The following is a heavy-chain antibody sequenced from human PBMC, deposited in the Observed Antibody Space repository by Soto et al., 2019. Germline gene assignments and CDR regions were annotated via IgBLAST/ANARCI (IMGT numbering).Heavy chain of an antibody. J-gene: IGHJ4*02. CDR1: GGSINSGDSY. D-gene: IGHD2-15*01. CDR3: ARDARGVAPY. V-gene: IGHV4-31*03. CDR2: INYRGST. Sequence: QVQLQESGPGLVRPSQTLSLICTVSGGSINSGDSYWNWIRPHPEKGLEWIGYINYRGSTFYNLSLKSRIIISVDTSKNQFSLKLSSVTAADTAVYYCARDARGVAPYWGQGTLVTVSS.